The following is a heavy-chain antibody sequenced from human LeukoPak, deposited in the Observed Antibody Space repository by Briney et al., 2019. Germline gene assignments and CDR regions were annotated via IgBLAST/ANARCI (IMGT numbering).Heavy chain of an antibody. D-gene: IGHD3-3*01. V-gene: IGHV1-2*02. CDR2: INPNSGDT. J-gene: IGHJ1*01. CDR3: ARGGRYYDFWSGYSGAEYFQH. CDR1: GYTFTDHY. Sequence: ASAKVSCKASGYTFTDHYIHWVRQAPGQGLEWMGWINPNSGDTNYAQKFQGRVTMTRDTSISTINMELRRLTSDDTAVYYCARGGRYYDFWSGYSGAEYFQHWGQGTLVTVSS.